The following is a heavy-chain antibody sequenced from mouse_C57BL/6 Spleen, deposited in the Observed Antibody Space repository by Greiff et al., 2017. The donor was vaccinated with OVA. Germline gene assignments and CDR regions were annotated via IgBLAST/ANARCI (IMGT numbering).Heavy chain of an antibody. CDR2: IDPSDSYT. J-gene: IGHJ3*01. V-gene: IGHV1-59*01. D-gene: IGHD4-1*01. Sequence: VQLQQPGAELVRPGTSVKLSCKASGYTFTSYWMHWVKQRPGQGLEWIGVIDPSDSYTNYNQKFKGKATLTVDTSSSTAYMQLSSLTSEDSAVYYCARGPTGTRAFSYWGQGTLVTVSA. CDR3: ARGPTGTRAFSY. CDR1: GYTFTSYW.